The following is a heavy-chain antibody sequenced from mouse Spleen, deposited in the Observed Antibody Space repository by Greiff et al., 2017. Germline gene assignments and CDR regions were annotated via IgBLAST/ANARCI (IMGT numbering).Heavy chain of an antibody. CDR3: PPYYYDGSYGGFYAMDY. CDR2: IDPANGNT. D-gene: IGHD1-1*01. CDR1: GFNIKNTY. V-gene: IGHV14-3*01. J-gene: IGHJ4*01. Sequence: EVQLQQSVAELVRPGASVKLSCTASGFNIKNTYMHWVKQRPEQGLEWIGRIDPANGNTKYAPKFQGKATITADTSSNTAYLQLSSLTSEDTAIYYCPPYYYDGSYGGFYAMDYWGQGTSVTVSS.